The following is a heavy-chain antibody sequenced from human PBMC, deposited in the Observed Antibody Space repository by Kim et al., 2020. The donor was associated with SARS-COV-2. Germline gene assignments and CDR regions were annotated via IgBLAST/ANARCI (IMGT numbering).Heavy chain of an antibody. J-gene: IGHJ3*02. Sequence: GGSLRLSCAASGFTFSSYAMSWVRQAPGKGLEWVSAVSGSGGRTYYADSVKGRFTISRDNSRDTLFLQMNSLRAEDTAAYYCAKPSSTYYYDTSTSLGAFDIWGQGTMVTVSS. D-gene: IGHD3-22*01. CDR2: VSGSGGRT. CDR3: AKPSSTYYYDTSTSLGAFDI. V-gene: IGHV3-23*01. CDR1: GFTFSSYA.